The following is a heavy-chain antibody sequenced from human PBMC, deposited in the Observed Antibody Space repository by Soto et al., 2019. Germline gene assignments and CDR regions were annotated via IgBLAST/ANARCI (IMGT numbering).Heavy chain of an antibody. D-gene: IGHD3-3*01. J-gene: IGHJ4*02. Sequence: EVQLLESGGGLVQPGGSLRLSCAASGFTFSSYAVTWVRQAPGKGLEWVSALSGNSGTTYSADSVKGRFTISRDNSRNTLYLQMSSLRAEDTALYYCVKGSKFTIFSANDFWGQGTLVTVSS. V-gene: IGHV3-23*01. CDR3: VKGSKFTIFSANDF. CDR2: LSGNSGTT. CDR1: GFTFSSYA.